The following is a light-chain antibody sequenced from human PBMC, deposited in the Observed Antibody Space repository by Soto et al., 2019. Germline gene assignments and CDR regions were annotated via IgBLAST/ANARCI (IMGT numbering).Light chain of an antibody. CDR3: QQTYSTPPYT. J-gene: IGKJ2*01. CDR1: QSINKY. V-gene: IGKV1-39*01. CDR2: AAS. Sequence: DIHMTQSPTSLSASVGERVTIARRAGQSINKYLNWYQQKPGTAPRLLIYAASTLQGGVPSRFSGGGSGTYFTLTITSLQPEDSATYYCQQTYSTPPYTFGQGTKLEI.